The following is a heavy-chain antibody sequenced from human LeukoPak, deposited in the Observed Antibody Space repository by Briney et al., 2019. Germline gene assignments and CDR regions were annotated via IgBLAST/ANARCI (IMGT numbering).Heavy chain of an antibody. CDR2: ISGSGGST. V-gene: IGHV3-23*01. Sequence: GGSLRLSCAASGFTFSSYGMSWVRQAPGKGLEWVSAISGSGGSTYYADSVKGRFTISRDNSKNTLYLQMNSLRAEDTAVYYCAKVGYYYGSGSYYTLSWFDPWGQGTLVTVSS. CDR3: AKVGYYYGSGSYYTLSWFDP. J-gene: IGHJ5*02. CDR1: GFTFSSYG. D-gene: IGHD3-10*01.